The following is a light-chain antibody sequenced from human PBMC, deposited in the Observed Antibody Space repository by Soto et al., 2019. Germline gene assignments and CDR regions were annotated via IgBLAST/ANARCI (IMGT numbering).Light chain of an antibody. CDR2: SDD. J-gene: IGLJ3*02. CDR1: SSNIGGNA. CDR3: AAWDDSLSGWV. Sequence: QSVLTQPPSVSEAPRQRVTISCSGSSSNIGGNAVNWYQQFPGKAPKLLVFSDDLVPSGVSRRFSGSKSGTSASLAISGLQAEDEADYYCAAWDDSLSGWVFGGGTKLTVL. V-gene: IGLV1-36*01.